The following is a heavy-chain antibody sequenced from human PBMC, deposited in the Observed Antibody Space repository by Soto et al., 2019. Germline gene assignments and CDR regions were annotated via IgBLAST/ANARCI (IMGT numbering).Heavy chain of an antibody. D-gene: IGHD3-22*01. Sequence: PSETLSLTCTVSGGSISSGDYYWSWIRQPPGKGLEWIGYIYYSGSTYYNPSLKSRVTISVDTSKNQFSLKLSSVTAADTAVYYCARLEEYYFDSRGSHWFDPWGQGTLVTVSS. V-gene: IGHV4-30-4*01. CDR2: IYYSGST. J-gene: IGHJ5*02. CDR1: GGSISSGDYY. CDR3: ARLEEYYFDSRGSHWFDP.